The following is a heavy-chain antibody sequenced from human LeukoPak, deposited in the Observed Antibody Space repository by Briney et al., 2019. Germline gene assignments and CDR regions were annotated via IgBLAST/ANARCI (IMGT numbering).Heavy chain of an antibody. Sequence: GGSLRLSCAASGFTFDDYAMHWVRQAPGKGLEWVSGISWNSGSIGYADSVKGRFTISRDNAKNSLYLQMNSLRAEDTALYYCARAEMIVAMGDYWGQGTLVTVSS. D-gene: IGHD5-12*01. CDR3: ARAEMIVAMGDY. CDR1: GFTFDDYA. J-gene: IGHJ4*02. CDR2: ISWNSGSI. V-gene: IGHV3-9*01.